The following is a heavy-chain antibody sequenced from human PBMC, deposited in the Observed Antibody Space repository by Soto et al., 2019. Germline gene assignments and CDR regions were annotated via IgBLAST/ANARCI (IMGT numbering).Heavy chain of an antibody. V-gene: IGHV3-74*01. CDR1: GVTFSSYW. J-gene: IGHJ6*02. CDR2: INSDGSST. CDR3: ASSSLYGMDV. Sequence: AGSLRLSCAASGVTFSSYWMHWVRQAPGKGLVWVSRINSDGSSTSYADSVKGRFTISRDNAKNTLYLQMNSLTAADTAVYYCASSSLYGMDVWGQGTTVTVSS.